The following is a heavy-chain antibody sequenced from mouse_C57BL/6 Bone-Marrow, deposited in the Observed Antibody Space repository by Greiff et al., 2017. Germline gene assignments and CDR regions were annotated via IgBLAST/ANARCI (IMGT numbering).Heavy chain of an antibody. CDR2: ILPGSGST. J-gene: IGHJ2*01. Sequence: VQRVESGAELMKPGASVKLSCKATGYTFTGYWLEWVKQRPGHGLDWIGEILPGSGSTNYNEKFKGKATFTAATSSTTAYMQLSSLTTADSDIYYCARLLPLYYLDYGGQGTTLTVSS. V-gene: IGHV1-9*01. CDR3: ARLLPLYYLDY. D-gene: IGHD2-3*01. CDR1: GYTFTGYW.